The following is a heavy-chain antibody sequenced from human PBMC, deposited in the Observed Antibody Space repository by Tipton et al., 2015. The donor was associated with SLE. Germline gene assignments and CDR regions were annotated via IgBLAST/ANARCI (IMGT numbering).Heavy chain of an antibody. J-gene: IGHJ4*02. D-gene: IGHD5-18*01. CDR3: ARWRGYGPSFDY. V-gene: IGHV4-4*07. Sequence: LRLSCTVSGGSISSYYWSWIRQPAGKGLEWIGHIFTSGSTNYNPSLKTRVTISVDTSKNQFSLKLSSVTAADTAVYYCARWRGYGPSFDYWGQGTLVTVSS. CDR2: IFTSGST. CDR1: GGSISSYY.